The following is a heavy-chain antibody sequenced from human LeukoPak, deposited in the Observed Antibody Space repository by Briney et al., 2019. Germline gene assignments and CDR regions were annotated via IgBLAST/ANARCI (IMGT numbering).Heavy chain of an antibody. CDR3: AKAPVTSCRGAFCYPFDY. V-gene: IGHV3-23*01. Sequence: GGSLRLSCAASGFTFSSYGINWVRQAPGKGLEWVSGISGSGGSTYYAASVRGRFTISRDTSRSTLYLQMNSLRAEDAAVYYCAKAPVTSCRGAFCYPFDYWGQGTLVTVSS. J-gene: IGHJ4*02. CDR1: GFTFSSYG. D-gene: IGHD2-15*01. CDR2: ISGSGGST.